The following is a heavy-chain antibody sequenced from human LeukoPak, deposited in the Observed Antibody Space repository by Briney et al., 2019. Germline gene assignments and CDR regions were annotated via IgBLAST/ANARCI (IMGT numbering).Heavy chain of an antibody. CDR2: IYYSENT. D-gene: IGHD3-10*01. V-gene: IGHV4-59*01. CDR1: GGSIRNYY. J-gene: IGHJ4*02. Sequence: PSETLSLTCTVSGGSIRNYYWSWIRQPPGKGLEWIGYIYYSENTNYNPSLKSRVTISVDASKNQFSLKLSSVTAADTAVYYCARVNVGGFDYWGQGTLVSVSS. CDR3: ARVNVGGFDY.